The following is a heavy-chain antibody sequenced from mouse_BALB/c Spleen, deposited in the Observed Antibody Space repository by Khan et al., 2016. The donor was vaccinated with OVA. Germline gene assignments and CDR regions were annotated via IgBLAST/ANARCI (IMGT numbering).Heavy chain of an antibody. V-gene: IGHV5-12*02. CDR3: ARHRYSKGDAMDY. CDR1: GFTFSDYY. D-gene: IGHD2-5*01. Sequence: EVELVESGGGLVQPGGSLKLSCATSGFTFSDYYMYWVRQTPEKRLEWVAYISNGGGSTYYPDTVKGRFTISRDNAKNTLYLQTSRLKSEDTAMYYCARHRYSKGDAMDYWGQGTSVTVSS. CDR2: ISNGGGST. J-gene: IGHJ4*01.